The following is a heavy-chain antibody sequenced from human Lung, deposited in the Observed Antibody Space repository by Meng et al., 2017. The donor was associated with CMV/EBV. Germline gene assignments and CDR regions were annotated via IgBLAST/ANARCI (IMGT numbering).Heavy chain of an antibody. J-gene: IGHJ3*02. CDR1: GYSFTSYW. CDR3: ARQIGNAAHDAFDI. Sequence: GXSXKISXKGSGYSFTSYWIGWVRQMPGKGLEWMGIIYPGDSDTRYSPSFQGQVTISADKSISTAYLQWSSLKASDTAMYYCARQIGNAAHDAFDIWGQGTMVXVSS. V-gene: IGHV5-51*01. D-gene: IGHD2-15*01. CDR2: IYPGDSDT.